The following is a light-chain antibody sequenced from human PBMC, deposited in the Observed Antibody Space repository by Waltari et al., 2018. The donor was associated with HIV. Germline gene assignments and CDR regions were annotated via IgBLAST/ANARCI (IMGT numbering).Light chain of an antibody. J-gene: IGLJ2*01. V-gene: IGLV1-47*01. Sequence: QSVVTQPPSASGTLGQRVTISCSGGTSNIGSNYVNWYQHLPGTSPKLLIYMNDQRPSGVPDRISGSKSGTSASLAISGLRSEDEADYYCASWDDSLGGYWIFGGGTNLTVL. CDR1: TSNIGSNY. CDR2: MND. CDR3: ASWDDSLGGYWI.